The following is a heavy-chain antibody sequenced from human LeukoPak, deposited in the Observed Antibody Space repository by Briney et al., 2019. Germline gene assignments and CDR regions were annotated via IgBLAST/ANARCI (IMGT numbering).Heavy chain of an antibody. J-gene: IGHJ4*02. CDR2: LYPGESDI. Sequence: GESLKISCKASGYSFTNYWIGWVRQMPGKGLEWMGILYPGESDIRYSPSFQGQVTISADKSITTAYLQWSSLKASDTAIYYCARPQKSNREYYDSSGYYPTYYFVYWGEGTPVTVSS. CDR3: ARPQKSNREYYDSSGYYPTYYFVY. V-gene: IGHV5-51*01. CDR1: GYSFTNYW. D-gene: IGHD3-22*01.